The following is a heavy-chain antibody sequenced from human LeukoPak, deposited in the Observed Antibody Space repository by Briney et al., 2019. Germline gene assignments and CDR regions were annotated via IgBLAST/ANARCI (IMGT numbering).Heavy chain of an antibody. Sequence: GASXKISCKGSGYTFTDYYMHWVPQAPGKGLEWMGLVDPKDGETINAKKFQGRGTITADTYTEKDYMERRRQRDEDTTVYYCATARPYCSSTSCYMDVWGKGTTVTVSS. D-gene: IGHD2-2*01. CDR2: VDPKDGET. CDR3: ATARPYCSSTSCYMDV. J-gene: IGHJ6*03. V-gene: IGHV1-69-2*01. CDR1: GYTFTDYY.